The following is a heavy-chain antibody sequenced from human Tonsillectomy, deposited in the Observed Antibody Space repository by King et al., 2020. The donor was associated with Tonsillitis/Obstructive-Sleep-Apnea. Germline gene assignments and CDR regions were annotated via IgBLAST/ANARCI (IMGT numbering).Heavy chain of an antibody. CDR3: AGDDGVGRYIDS. Sequence: QLVQSGAEVKTPGASVKVSCKASGYTFTKYYIPWVRQARGQGLEWMGLINPSRGVPTYAQKFQGRVTMTSDTSTNTVYLELSSLRSDDTSVYYCAGDDGVGRYIDSWGQGTLVTVSS. D-gene: IGHD2-8*01. V-gene: IGHV1-46*01. CDR1: GYTFTKYY. J-gene: IGHJ4*02. CDR2: INPSRGVP.